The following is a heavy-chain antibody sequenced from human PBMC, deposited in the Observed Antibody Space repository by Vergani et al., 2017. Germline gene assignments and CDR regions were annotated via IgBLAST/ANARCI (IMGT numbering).Heavy chain of an antibody. CDR1: GFTFSSYS. D-gene: IGHD2-2*01. V-gene: IGHV3-21*01. Sequence: EVQLVESGGGLVKPGGSLRLSCAASGFTFSSYSMNWVRQAPGKGLEWVSSISSSSSYIYYADSVKGRFTISRENAKNSLYLQMNSLRAEDTAVYYCARGAVVVPAAIYYYYYMDVWGKGP. CDR3: ARGAVVVPAAIYYYYYMDV. CDR2: ISSSSSYI. J-gene: IGHJ6*03.